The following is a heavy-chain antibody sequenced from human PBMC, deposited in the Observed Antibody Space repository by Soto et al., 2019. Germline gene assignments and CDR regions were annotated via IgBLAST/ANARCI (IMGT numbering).Heavy chain of an antibody. CDR2: ISYDGSNK. D-gene: IGHD2-21*02. CDR3: AKDLFAYCGGDCYSPFDY. J-gene: IGHJ4*02. CDR1: GFTFSSYG. V-gene: IGHV3-30*18. Sequence: QVQLVESGGGVVQPGRSLRLSCAASGFTFSSYGMHWVRQAPGKGLEWVAVISYDGSNKYYADSVKGRFTISRDNSKNTLYLQMNSLRAEDTAVYYWAKDLFAYCGGDCYSPFDYWGQGTLVTVSS.